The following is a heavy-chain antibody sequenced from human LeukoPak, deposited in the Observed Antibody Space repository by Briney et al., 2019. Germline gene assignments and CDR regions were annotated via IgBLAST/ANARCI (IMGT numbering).Heavy chain of an antibody. V-gene: IGHV4-30-2*01. CDR1: GGSISNGGYY. CDR3: ARENYDFWSGYYTGRAFDI. D-gene: IGHD3-3*01. Sequence: SQTLSLTCTVSGGSISNGGYYWSWIRQPPGKGLEWIGYIYHSGSTYYNPSLKSRVTISVDRSKNQFSLKLSSVTAADTAVYYCARENYDFWSGYYTGRAFDIWGQGTMVTVSS. J-gene: IGHJ3*02. CDR2: IYHSGST.